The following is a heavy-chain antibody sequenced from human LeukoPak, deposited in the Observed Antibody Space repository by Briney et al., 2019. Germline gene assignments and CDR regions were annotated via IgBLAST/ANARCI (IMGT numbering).Heavy chain of an antibody. CDR3: ARGTYGGNPHDAFDI. D-gene: IGHD4-23*01. CDR1: GGSISSDY. V-gene: IGHV4-59*01. CDR2: IYYSGST. Sequence: PSETLSLTCTVSGGSISSDYWSWIRQPPGKGLEWIGYIYYSGSTNYNPSLKSRVTISVDTSKNQFSLKLSSVTAADTAVYYCARGTYGGNPHDAFDIWGQGTMVTVSS. J-gene: IGHJ3*02.